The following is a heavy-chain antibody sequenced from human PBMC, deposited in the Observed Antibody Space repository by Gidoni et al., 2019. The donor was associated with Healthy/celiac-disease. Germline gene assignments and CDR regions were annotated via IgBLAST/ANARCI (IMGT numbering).Heavy chain of an antibody. CDR1: GYTFTSYA. D-gene: IGHD5-12*01. CDR3: ARDGRWLQLEYYYYGMDV. V-gene: IGHV7-4-1*02. J-gene: IGHJ6*02. CDR2: INTNAGNP. Sequence: QVQLVHSGSEFKKPGASVKVSCKTSGYTFTSYARNWVRQDPGQGLEWMGWINTNAGNPTYAQGLKGRFVLALDTSVSTEYLQSSRLKDEDTAVYYCARDGRWLQLEYYYYGMDVWGQGTTVTVSS.